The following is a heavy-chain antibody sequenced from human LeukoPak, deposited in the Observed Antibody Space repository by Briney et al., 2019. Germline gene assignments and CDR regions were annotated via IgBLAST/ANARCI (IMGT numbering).Heavy chain of an antibody. V-gene: IGHV4-59*01. D-gene: IGHD1-26*01. CDR1: GDSISSYY. J-gene: IGHJ4*02. Sequence: SETPSLTCTVSGDSISSYYWSWIRQPPGKGLEWIGYIYYSGSTNYNPSPKSRVTISVDTSKNQFSLKLSSVTAADTAVYYCARVWSGSYSDWGQGTLVTVSS. CDR3: ARVWSGSYSD. CDR2: IYYSGST.